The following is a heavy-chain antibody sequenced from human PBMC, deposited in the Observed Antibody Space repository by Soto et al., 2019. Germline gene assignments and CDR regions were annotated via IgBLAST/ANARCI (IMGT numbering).Heavy chain of an antibody. D-gene: IGHD2-2*02. V-gene: IGHV4-31*03. J-gene: IGHJ6*02. CDR3: ARGTPCSSTSCYTCYYYYGMDV. CDR1: GGSISSGGYY. Sequence: SETLSLTCTVSGGSISSGGYYWSWIRQHPGKGLEWIGYIYYSGSPYYNPSLKSRVTIPVDTSKNQFSLKLSSVTAADTAVYYWARGTPCSSTSCYTCYYYYGMDVWGQATTVTVSS. CDR2: IYYSGSP.